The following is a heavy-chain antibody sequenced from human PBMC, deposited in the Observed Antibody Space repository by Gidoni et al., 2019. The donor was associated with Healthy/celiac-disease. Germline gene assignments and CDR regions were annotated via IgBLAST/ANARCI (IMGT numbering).Heavy chain of an antibody. V-gene: IGHV1-46*01. CDR2: INPSAGST. J-gene: IGHJ6*02. CDR3: ARDPPDCSGGSCYSAPYYYGMDV. D-gene: IGHD2-15*01. CDR1: GYTFTSYD. Sequence: QVQLVQSGAEVKKPGASVKVSCKASGYTFTSYDMHWVRQAPGQGLEWMGLINPSAGSTSYAQKFHGRVTMPRDTSTSTVYMELSSLRSEDTAVYYCARDPPDCSGGSCYSAPYYYGMDVWGQGTTVTVSS.